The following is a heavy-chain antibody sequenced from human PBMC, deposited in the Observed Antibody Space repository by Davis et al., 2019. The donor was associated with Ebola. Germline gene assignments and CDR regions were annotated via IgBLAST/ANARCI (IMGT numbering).Heavy chain of an antibody. V-gene: IGHV1-24*01. J-gene: IGHJ4*02. CDR3: SIGGRAGGFDY. Sequence: ASVKVSCKVSGYILTELSIHWVRQAPGKGLEWMGNFDPEDGEIIYAHKFEGRVTMTEDTSKDTAYMKLSSLTSEDTAVYYCSIGGRAGGFDYWGQGTLVTVSS. CDR1: GYILTELS. CDR2: FDPEDGEI.